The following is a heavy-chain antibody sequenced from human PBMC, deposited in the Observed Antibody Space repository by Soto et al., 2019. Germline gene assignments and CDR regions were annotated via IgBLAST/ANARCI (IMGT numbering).Heavy chain of an antibody. V-gene: IGHV1-69*13. CDR3: ARVRSCSGGSCSYYYGVDV. CDR2: IIPIFGTA. CDR1: GGTFSSYA. J-gene: IGHJ6*02. D-gene: IGHD2-15*01. Sequence: SVKVSCKASGGTFSSYAISWVRQAPGQGLEWMGGIIPIFGTANYAQKFQGRVTITADESTSTAYMELNSLRSEDTAVYYCARVRSCSGGSCSYYYGVDVWGQGTTVTVSS.